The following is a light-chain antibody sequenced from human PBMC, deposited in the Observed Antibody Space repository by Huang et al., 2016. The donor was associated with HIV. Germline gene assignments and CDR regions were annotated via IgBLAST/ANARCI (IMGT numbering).Light chain of an antibody. Sequence: DIQMTQSPSSLSAFVGDKVTITCRASQDISNSLAWYQQTPGKAPKLLVHTAFRLQSGVPSRFRGRGSGTDYTLTISSLQPEDFATYYCQQYYSVPQTFGQGTRVEV. V-gene: IGKV1-NL1*01. J-gene: IGKJ1*01. CDR2: TAF. CDR1: QDISNS. CDR3: QQYYSVPQT.